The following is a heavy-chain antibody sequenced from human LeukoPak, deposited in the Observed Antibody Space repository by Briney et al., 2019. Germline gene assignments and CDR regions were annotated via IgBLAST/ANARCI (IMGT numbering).Heavy chain of an antibody. V-gene: IGHV3-7*01. D-gene: IGHD5-18*01. CDR1: GFTFSSYW. CDR2: IKQDGSEK. Sequence: PGGSLRLSCAASGFTFSSYWMSWVRQAPGKGLEWVANIKQDGSEKYYVDSVKGRFTISRDNAKNSLYLQMNSLRAEDTAVYYCARAVGYSYGYHFDYWGQGTLVTVSS. CDR3: ARAVGYSYGYHFDY. J-gene: IGHJ4*02.